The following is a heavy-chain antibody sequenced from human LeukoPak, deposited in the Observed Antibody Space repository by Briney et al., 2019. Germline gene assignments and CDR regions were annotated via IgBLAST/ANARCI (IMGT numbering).Heavy chain of an antibody. J-gene: IGHJ4*02. Sequence: GESLKISCQVSGFIFTNYWIGWVRQMPGKGLESIGLIYPADSDTTYSPSFQGQVTISADRSISTVYLQSSSLKASDTAMYYCARQSRDGSKNRGYYFDYWGQGTLVTVSS. V-gene: IGHV5-51*01. CDR1: GFIFTNYW. CDR2: IYPADSDT. CDR3: ARQSRDGSKNRGYYFDY. D-gene: IGHD3-10*01.